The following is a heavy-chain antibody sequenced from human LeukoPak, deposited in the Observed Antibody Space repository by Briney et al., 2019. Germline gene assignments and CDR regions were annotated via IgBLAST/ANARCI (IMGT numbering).Heavy chain of an antibody. Sequence: GASVKVSCKSSGGTFSTFGISWVRQAPEQGLEWMGGIIPMSGTVNNAQKFQGRVTITADKSTGTAYMELSSLRSDDTAVYYCARETGYAYGRAPLDYWGQGTLVTVSS. V-gene: IGHV1-69*06. CDR3: ARETGYAYGRAPLDY. D-gene: IGHD5-18*01. CDR1: GGTFSTFG. J-gene: IGHJ4*02. CDR2: IIPMSGTV.